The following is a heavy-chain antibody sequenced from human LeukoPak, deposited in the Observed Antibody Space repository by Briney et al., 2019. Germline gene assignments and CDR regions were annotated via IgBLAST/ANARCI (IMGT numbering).Heavy chain of an antibody. J-gene: IGHJ4*02. Sequence: GGSLRLSCAASGFTFSSYAMSWVRQAPGKGLEWVSAISGSGGSTYYADSVKGRFTISRDNSKNTLYLQMNSLRAEDTAVYYCAKDRMVEGGYGSSRVPDYWGQGTLVTVSS. CDR1: GFTFSSYA. V-gene: IGHV3-23*01. CDR2: ISGSGGST. D-gene: IGHD6-6*01. CDR3: AKDRMVEGGYGSSRVPDY.